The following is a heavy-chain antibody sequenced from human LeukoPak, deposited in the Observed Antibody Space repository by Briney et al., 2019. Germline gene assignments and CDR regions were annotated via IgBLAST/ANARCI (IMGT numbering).Heavy chain of an antibody. CDR3: VSLRDHYYDSGANWFDP. D-gene: IGHD3-22*01. V-gene: IGHV4-30-4*01. Sequence: SSETLSLTCTVSGGSISSGDDYWSWIRQPPRKGLEWIGYIYYSGTTYYNPSLKSRASISVDTSKNQFSLKLSSVTAADTAVYYCVSLRDHYYDSGANWFDPWGQGTLVTVSS. CDR2: IYYSGTT. CDR1: GGSISSGDDY. J-gene: IGHJ5*02.